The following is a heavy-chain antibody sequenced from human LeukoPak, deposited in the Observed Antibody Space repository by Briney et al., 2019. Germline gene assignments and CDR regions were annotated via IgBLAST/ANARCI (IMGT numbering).Heavy chain of an antibody. V-gene: IGHV3-23*01. J-gene: IGHJ4*02. CDR1: GFTFSSYA. Sequence: PGGSLRLSCAASGFTFSSYAMSWVRQAPGKGLEWVSSISNSGGRTFYTDSVKGRFTISRDNSKNTLYLQMNSLRAEDTAVYYCARVDTAVLTGFDYWGQGTLVTVSS. CDR2: ISNSGGRT. D-gene: IGHD5-18*01. CDR3: ARVDTAVLTGFDY.